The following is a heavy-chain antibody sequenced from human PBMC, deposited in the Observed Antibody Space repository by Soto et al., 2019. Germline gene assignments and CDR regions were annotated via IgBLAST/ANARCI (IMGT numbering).Heavy chain of an antibody. V-gene: IGHV4-30-4*01. Sequence: QVQLQESGPGLVKPSQTLSLTCNVSGVSIGSGDYYWSWIRQPPGKGLEWIGYIYISGTTYYNPSLNSRLTISLDTSRNVFSLQLRSVTAADTAVYYCARVPPPYSFSYDDWGQGTLVTVSS. J-gene: IGHJ4*02. CDR2: IYISGTT. CDR1: GVSIGSGDYY. D-gene: IGHD5-12*01. CDR3: ARVPPPYSFSYDD.